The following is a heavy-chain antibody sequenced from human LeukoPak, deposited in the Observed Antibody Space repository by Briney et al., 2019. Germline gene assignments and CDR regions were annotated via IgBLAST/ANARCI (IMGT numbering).Heavy chain of an antibody. V-gene: IGHV1-18*01. CDR3: ARGGLYCSSTSCYPYYYGMDV. CDR2: ISAYNGNT. CDR1: GYTFTSYG. Sequence: ASVMVSCKASGYTFTSYGISWVRQAPGQGLEWMGWISAYNGNTNYAQKLQGRVTMTTDTSTSTAYMELRSLRSDDTAVYYCARGGLYCSSTSCYPYYYGMDVWGQGTTVTVSS. J-gene: IGHJ6*02. D-gene: IGHD2-2*01.